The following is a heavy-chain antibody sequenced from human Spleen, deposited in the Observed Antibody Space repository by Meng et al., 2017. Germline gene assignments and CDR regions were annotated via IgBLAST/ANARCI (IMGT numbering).Heavy chain of an antibody. J-gene: IGHJ4*02. CDR2: INHSGST. Sequence: SETLSLTCAVYGGSFSGYYWIWNRQPPGKGLEWIGEINHSGSTNYNPSLKSRVTISLDTSKNQFSLNLSSVTAADTAVYYCARGVFPGAWGQGTLVTVSS. D-gene: IGHD3-10*01. CDR3: ARGVFPGA. CDR1: GGSFSGYY. V-gene: IGHV4-34*01.